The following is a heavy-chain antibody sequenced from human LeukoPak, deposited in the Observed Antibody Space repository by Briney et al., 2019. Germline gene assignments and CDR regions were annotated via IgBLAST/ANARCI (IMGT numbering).Heavy chain of an antibody. CDR2: INSDGSSR. CDR3: ARAPWLVGDYFDY. CDR1: GFTFSNYW. J-gene: IGHJ4*02. Sequence: GGSLRLSCAASGFTFSNYWMHWVRQAPGKGLVWVSRINSDGSSRNYADSVKGRFTISRDNSKNTLYLQMNSLRAEDTAVYYCARAPWLVGDYFDYWGQGTLVTVSS. V-gene: IGHV3-74*01. D-gene: IGHD6-19*01.